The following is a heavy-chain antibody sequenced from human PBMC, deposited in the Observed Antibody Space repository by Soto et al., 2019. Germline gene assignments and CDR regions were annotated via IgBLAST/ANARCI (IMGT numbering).Heavy chain of an antibody. CDR1: GGSIRGYY. V-gene: IGHV4-4*07. CDR2: MHTSGST. J-gene: IGHJ4*02. Sequence: QMQLQESGPGLVKPSETLSLTCTVSGGSIRGYYWSWIRQSAGMGLEWIGRMHTSGSTNYNPSIKSRVTISVDMSKNQISLKLTSVTAADTALYYCVRASMPKAHFDSWGQGTLVTVSS. D-gene: IGHD2-2*01. CDR3: VRASMPKAHFDS.